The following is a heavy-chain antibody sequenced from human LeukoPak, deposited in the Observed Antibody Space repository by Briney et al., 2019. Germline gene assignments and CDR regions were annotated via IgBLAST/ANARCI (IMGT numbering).Heavy chain of an antibody. Sequence: GGSLRLSCAASGFTFSNYWMSWVRQAPGKGLEWVANVKQDGSEKYYVDSVKGRFTISRHNAKNSLYLQMNSLRAEDTAVYYCARVGQYLYDSNSYYVWGYYFDNWGQGTLVSVSS. CDR3: ARVGQYLYDSNSYYVWGYYFDN. CDR1: GFTFSNYW. CDR2: VKQDGSEK. V-gene: IGHV3-7*01. J-gene: IGHJ4*02. D-gene: IGHD3-22*01.